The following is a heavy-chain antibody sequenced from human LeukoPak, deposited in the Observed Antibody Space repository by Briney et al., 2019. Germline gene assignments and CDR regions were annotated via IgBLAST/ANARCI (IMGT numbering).Heavy chain of an antibody. CDR3: ARGHSAGLVVALGV. CDR1: GYTFTSYD. Sequence: GASVKVSCKASGYTFTSYDINWVRQAPGQGLEWMGWINPNSGGTNYAQNFQAWVTMTRDTSISTAYMELSRLRSDDTAVYYCARGHSAGLVVALGVWGQGTTVTVSS. D-gene: IGHD2-15*01. CDR2: INPNSGGT. V-gene: IGHV1-2*04. J-gene: IGHJ6*02.